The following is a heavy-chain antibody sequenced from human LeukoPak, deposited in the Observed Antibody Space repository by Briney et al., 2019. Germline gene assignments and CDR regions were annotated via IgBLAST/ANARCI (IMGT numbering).Heavy chain of an antibody. J-gene: IGHJ4*02. CDR1: GGSISSGGYY. V-gene: IGHV4-61*08. D-gene: IGHD5-12*01. Sequence: SETLSLTCTVSGGSISSGGYYWSWIRQPPGKGLEWIGYIYYSGITNYNPSLKSRVTISVDTSKNQFSLKLSSVTTADKTVYYCARNILATTNYFDYWGQGTLVTVSS. CDR2: IYYSGIT. CDR3: ARNILATTNYFDY.